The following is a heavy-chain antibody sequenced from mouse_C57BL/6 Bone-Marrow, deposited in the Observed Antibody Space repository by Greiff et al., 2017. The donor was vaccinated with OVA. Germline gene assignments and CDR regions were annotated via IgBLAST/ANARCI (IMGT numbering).Heavy chain of an antibody. D-gene: IGHD1-1*01. Sequence: VKLVESGAELVRPGSSVKLSCKASGYTFTSYWMHWVKQRPIQGLEWIGNIDPSDSETHYNQKFKDKATLTVDKSSSTAYMQLSSLTSEDSAVYYCARSVYYYGSFWYFDVWGTGTTVTVSS. J-gene: IGHJ1*03. CDR1: GYTFTSYW. CDR2: IDPSDSET. CDR3: ARSVYYYGSFWYFDV. V-gene: IGHV1-52*01.